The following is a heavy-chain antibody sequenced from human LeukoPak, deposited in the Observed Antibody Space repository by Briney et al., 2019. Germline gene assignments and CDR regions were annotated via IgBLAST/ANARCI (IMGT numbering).Heavy chain of an antibody. Sequence: GGSLRRSCAASGFTFGSYALSWVRQAPGKGLEWVSTVSGSGDATYYADSVKGRFTVSRDDSKNTLHLQMDSLRAEDTALYYCAKGNTGSAYSAVDHWGQGTLVTVSS. D-gene: IGHD2-15*01. CDR1: GFTFGSYA. V-gene: IGHV3-23*01. CDR2: VSGSGDAT. J-gene: IGHJ4*02. CDR3: AKGNTGSAYSAVDH.